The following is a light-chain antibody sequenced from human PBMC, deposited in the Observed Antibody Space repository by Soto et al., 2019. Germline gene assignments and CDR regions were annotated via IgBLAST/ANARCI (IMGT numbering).Light chain of an antibody. V-gene: IGKV1-5*03. CDR3: QHDSNDPYT. CDR2: KES. J-gene: IGKJ2*01. Sequence: DIQMTQSPSTLSASVGDRVTITCRASQSITSWLAWYQQKPGKAPKLLIYKESSLESGVPSRFSGSGSGTEFTRTISSLQPDDFATYYCQHDSNDPYTFGQGTKLEIQ. CDR1: QSITSW.